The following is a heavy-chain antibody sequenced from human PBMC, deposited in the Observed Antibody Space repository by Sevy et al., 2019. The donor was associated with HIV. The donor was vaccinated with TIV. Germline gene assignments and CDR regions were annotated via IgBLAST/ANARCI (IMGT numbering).Heavy chain of an antibody. D-gene: IGHD3-10*01. J-gene: IGHJ4*02. CDR2: ISSASSYI. CDR1: GFTFNYHF. V-gene: IGHV3-21*01. Sequence: GGSLRLSCAASGFTFNYHFMNWVRQVPGKGLEWVSYISSASSYINYSDSVKGRFTISRDNAKNLVFLEMNNLRPEVTAVYFCARGDYYGSLYYFDYWGQGTLVTFSS. CDR3: ARGDYYGSLYYFDY.